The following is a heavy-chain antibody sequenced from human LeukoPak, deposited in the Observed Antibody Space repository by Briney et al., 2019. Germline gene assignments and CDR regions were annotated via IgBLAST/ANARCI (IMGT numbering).Heavy chain of an antibody. CDR2: ISYDGSNK. J-gene: IGHJ3*02. Sequence: GGSLRLSCAASGFTFSSYAMHWVRQAPGKGLEWVAVISYDGSNKYYADSVKGRFTISRDNSKNTLYLQMNSLRAEDTAVYYCAKDRVEVGGHDAFDIWGQGTMVTVSS. V-gene: IGHV3-30-3*01. D-gene: IGHD2-15*01. CDR3: AKDRVEVGGHDAFDI. CDR1: GFTFSSYA.